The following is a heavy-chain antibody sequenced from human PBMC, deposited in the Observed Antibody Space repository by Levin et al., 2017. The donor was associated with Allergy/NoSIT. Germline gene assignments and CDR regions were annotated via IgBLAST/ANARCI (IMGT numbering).Heavy chain of an antibody. Sequence: ASVKVSCKASGYTFTSYDINWVRQATGQGLEWMGWMNPNSGNTGYAQKFQGRVTMTRNTSISTAYMELSSLRSEDTAVYYCARGPERQWPFDPWGQGTLVTVSS. CDR3: ARGPERQWPFDP. D-gene: IGHD6-19*01. CDR1: GYTFTSYD. CDR2: MNPNSGNT. J-gene: IGHJ5*02. V-gene: IGHV1-8*01.